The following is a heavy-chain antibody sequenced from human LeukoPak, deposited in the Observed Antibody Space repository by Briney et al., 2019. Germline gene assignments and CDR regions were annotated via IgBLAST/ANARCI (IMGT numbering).Heavy chain of an antibody. J-gene: IGHJ4*02. CDR1: GFTFSSFG. CDR2: ISSSSSYI. D-gene: IGHD3-22*01. CDR3: ARRQYDSSGFRLPFDY. V-gene: IGHV3-21*01. Sequence: GGSLRLSCAASGFTFSSFGMSWVRQAPGKGLEWVSSISSSSSYIYYADSVKGRFTISRDNAKNSVSLQMNSLRAEDTAVYYCARRQYDSSGFRLPFDYWGQGTLVTVSS.